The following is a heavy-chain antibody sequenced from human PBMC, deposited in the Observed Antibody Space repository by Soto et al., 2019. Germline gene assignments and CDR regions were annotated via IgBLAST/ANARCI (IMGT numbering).Heavy chain of an antibody. J-gene: IGHJ3*02. CDR2: ISWNSGSI. CDR1: GFTFDDYA. Sequence: SLKISCAASGFTFDDYAMHWVRQAPGKGLEWVSGISWNSGSIGYADSVKGRFTISRDNAKNSLYLQMNSLRAEDTALYYCAKGYITMVRGSAFDIWGQGTMVTVSS. CDR3: AKGYITMVRGSAFDI. D-gene: IGHD3-10*01. V-gene: IGHV3-9*01.